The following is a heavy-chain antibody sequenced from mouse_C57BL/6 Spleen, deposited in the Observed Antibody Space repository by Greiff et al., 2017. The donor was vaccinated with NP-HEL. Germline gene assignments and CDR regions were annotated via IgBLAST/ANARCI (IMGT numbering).Heavy chain of an antibody. CDR3: ARTFTYYGSSWDAMDY. V-gene: IGHV1-53*01. CDR2: INPSNGGT. Sequence: VQLQQSGTELVKPGASVKLSCKASGYTFTSYWMHWVKQRPGQGLEWIGNINPSNGGTNYNEKFKSKATLTVDKSSSTAYMQLSSLTSEDSAVYYCARTFTYYGSSWDAMDYWGQGTSVTVSS. D-gene: IGHD1-1*01. CDR1: GYTFTSYW. J-gene: IGHJ4*01.